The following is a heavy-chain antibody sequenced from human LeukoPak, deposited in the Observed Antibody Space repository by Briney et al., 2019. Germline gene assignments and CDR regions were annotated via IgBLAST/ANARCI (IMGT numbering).Heavy chain of an antibody. CDR2: IYTSGST. J-gene: IGHJ5*02. D-gene: IGHD6-19*01. CDR3: ARDKGTAVAGTWFDP. V-gene: IGHV4-61*02. Sequence: SQTLSLTRTVSGGSISSGSYYWSRIRQPAGKGLEWIGRIYTSGSTNYNPSLKSRVTISVDTSKNQFSLKLSSVTAADTAVYYCARDKGTAVAGTWFDPWGQGTLVTVSS. CDR1: GGSISSGSYY.